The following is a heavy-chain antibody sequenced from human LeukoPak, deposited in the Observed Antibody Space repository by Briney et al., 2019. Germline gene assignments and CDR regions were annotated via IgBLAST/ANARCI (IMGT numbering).Heavy chain of an antibody. CDR1: GGTFSSYA. CDR2: IIPILGIA. Sequence: ASVKVSCKASGGTFSSYAISWVRQAPGQGLEWMGRIIPILGIANYAQKFQGRVTITADKSTSTAYMELSSLRSEDTAVYYCARVDSSTIAQSGSFDYWGQGTLVTVSS. V-gene: IGHV1-69*04. D-gene: IGHD3-10*01. CDR3: ARVDSSTIAQSGSFDY. J-gene: IGHJ4*02.